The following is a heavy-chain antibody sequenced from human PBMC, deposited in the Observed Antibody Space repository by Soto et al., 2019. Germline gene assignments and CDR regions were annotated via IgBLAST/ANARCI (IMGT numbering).Heavy chain of an antibody. CDR1: GFTLSDHY. J-gene: IGHJ4*02. CDR2: TKNKANRYTT. CDR3: ARGVSGSPDN. V-gene: IGHV3-72*01. D-gene: IGHD1-26*01. Sequence: EVQLVESGGGLVQPGGSLRLSCAASGFTLSDHYMDWVRQAPGKGLEWVGRTKNKANRYTTEYAASVNGRFTNSRDDSKHSLYLPVSSLTTEDTAVYYCARGVSGSPDNWDQGTLVTVPS.